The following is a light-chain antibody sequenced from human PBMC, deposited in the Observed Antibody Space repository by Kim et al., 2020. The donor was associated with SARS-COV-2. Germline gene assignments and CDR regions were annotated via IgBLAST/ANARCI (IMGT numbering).Light chain of an antibody. CDR1: SSDVGGYNY. CDR3: CSYAGIYTWV. V-gene: IGLV2-11*01. J-gene: IGLJ3*02. Sequence: QSALTQPRSVSGFPGQSVTISCSGTSSDVGGYNYVSWYQQHPGKAPQLIIYTVTKRPLGVPDRFSGSKSGNTASLTISGLQTEDEADYYCCSYAGIYTWVFGGGTQLTVL. CDR2: TVT.